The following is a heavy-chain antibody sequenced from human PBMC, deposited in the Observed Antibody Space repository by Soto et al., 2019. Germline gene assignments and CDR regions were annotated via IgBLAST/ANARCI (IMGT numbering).Heavy chain of an antibody. D-gene: IGHD6-13*01. J-gene: IGHJ4*02. V-gene: IGHV3-23*01. CDR3: VPGRQLVLNY. Sequence: PGGSLRLSCAASGFTFSSYAMSWVRQAPGKGLEWVSGISSSDGTTYYADSVKGRFTISRDNSESTLYLQLNSLRVEGTAIYYCVPGRQLVLNYWGQGTVVTVSS. CDR1: GFTFSSYA. CDR2: ISSSDGTT.